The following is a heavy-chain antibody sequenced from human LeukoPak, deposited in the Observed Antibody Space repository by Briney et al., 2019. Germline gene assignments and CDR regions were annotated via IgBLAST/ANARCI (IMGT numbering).Heavy chain of an antibody. CDR1: GGSMSNYY. Sequence: SETLSLTCTVSGGSMSNYYWNWIRQPPGKGLEWIGYIFYTGSTKYNPSLKSRVTISVDTSKNQFSLKLSSVTAADTAVYYCARAPVYSGSYYVGSNFDYWGQGTLVTVSS. CDR2: IFYTGST. D-gene: IGHD1-26*01. CDR3: ARAPVYSGSYYVGSNFDY. J-gene: IGHJ4*02. V-gene: IGHV4-59*08.